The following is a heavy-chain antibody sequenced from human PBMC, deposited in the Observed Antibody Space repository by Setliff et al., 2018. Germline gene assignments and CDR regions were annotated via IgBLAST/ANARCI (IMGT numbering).Heavy chain of an antibody. CDR3: ARINFYDSTAYYYAPHY. J-gene: IGHJ4*02. CDR1: GFTFTDYG. V-gene: IGHV1-18*01. CDR2: INNYNFNT. Sequence: ASVKVSCKSSGFTFTDYGITWVRQVPGQGLEWMGWINNYNFNTQYAQKFQGRVTVTTETSTTTAYMELRSLRADDTAVYYCARINFYDSTAYYYAPHYWGQGTLVTVSS. D-gene: IGHD3-22*01.